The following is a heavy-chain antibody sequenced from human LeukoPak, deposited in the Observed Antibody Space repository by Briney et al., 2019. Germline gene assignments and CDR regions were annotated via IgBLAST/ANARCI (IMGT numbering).Heavy chain of an antibody. J-gene: IGHJ1*01. Sequence: GGSLRLSCVVSGFTFSDYGMHWVRQAPGKGLVWVSRIKSDGSTNYADSVKGRFTISRDNAKNTVSLQMNSLRAEDTGVYYCARAPSEIGGYYPEYFRHWGQGTLVTVSS. CDR1: GFTFSDYG. CDR2: IKSDGST. D-gene: IGHD3-22*01. CDR3: ARAPSEIGGYYPEYFRH. V-gene: IGHV3-74*01.